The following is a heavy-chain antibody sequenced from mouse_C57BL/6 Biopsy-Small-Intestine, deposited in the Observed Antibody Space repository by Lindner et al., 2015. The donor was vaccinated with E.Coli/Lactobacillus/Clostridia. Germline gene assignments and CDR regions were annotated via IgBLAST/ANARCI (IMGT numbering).Heavy chain of an antibody. CDR3: ARKGVSSGYVYYFDY. Sequence: VQLQESGAELVRPGTSVKVSCKASGYTFTNYWIGWAKQRPGHGLEWIGDIYPGGGYTNYNEKFKGKATFTADTSSNTAYMQLSSLTTEDSAIYYCARKGVSSGYVYYFDYWGQGTTLTVSS. CDR2: IYPGGGYT. J-gene: IGHJ2*01. CDR1: GYTFTNYW. D-gene: IGHD3-1*01. V-gene: IGHV1-63*01.